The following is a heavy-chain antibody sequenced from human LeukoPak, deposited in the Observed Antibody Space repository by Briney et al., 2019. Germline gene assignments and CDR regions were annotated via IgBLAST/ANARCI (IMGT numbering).Heavy chain of an antibody. CDR2: INPSGGST. CDR3: ARGGGGYYGSGSYSTVDY. J-gene: IGHJ4*02. V-gene: IGHV1-46*01. CDR1: GYTFTSYY. D-gene: IGHD3-10*01. Sequence: ASVKVSCKASGYTFTSYYMHWVRQAPGQGLEWMGIINPSGGSTSYAQKFQGRVTMTRDTSTSTVYMELSSLRSEDTAVYYCARGGGGYYGSGSYSTVDYWGQGTLVTVSS.